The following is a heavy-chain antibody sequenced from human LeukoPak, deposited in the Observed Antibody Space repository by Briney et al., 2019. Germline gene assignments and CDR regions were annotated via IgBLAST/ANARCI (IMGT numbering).Heavy chain of an antibody. CDR1: GFPLSSYS. Sequence: PGGSLRLSCASSGFPLSSYSINWVHQAPGKGVEWVSYISSSGSAIYYVDSVKGRFTVSRDNAKNSLFLQMNSPRAEDTAVYYCVRVKGSYFDYWGQGALVTLSS. V-gene: IGHV3-48*01. CDR2: ISSSGSAI. CDR3: VRVKGSYFDY. D-gene: IGHD2-15*01. J-gene: IGHJ4*02.